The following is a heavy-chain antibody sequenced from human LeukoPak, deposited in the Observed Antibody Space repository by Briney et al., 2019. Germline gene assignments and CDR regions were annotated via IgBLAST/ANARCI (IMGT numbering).Heavy chain of an antibody. D-gene: IGHD6-19*01. CDR2: ISGGGGST. Sequence: WGSLRLSCAASGFSFSGYAMSWVRQAPGKGLEWVSGISGGGGSTYYADSVKGRFTISRDNSKNALYLQMNSLRAEDTAVYYCAKMVSGWTGRKYYFDYWGQGTLVTVSS. CDR3: AKMVSGWTGRKYYFDY. J-gene: IGHJ4*02. V-gene: IGHV3-23*01. CDR1: GFSFSGYA.